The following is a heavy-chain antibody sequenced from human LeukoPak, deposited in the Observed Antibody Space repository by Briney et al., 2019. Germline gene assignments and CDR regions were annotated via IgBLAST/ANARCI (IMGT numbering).Heavy chain of an antibody. V-gene: IGHV4-59*08. CDR3: ARHPHSSGWYGVGFDP. J-gene: IGHJ5*02. CDR1: GGSISSYY. CDR2: IYYSGST. Sequence: PSETLSLTCTVSGGSISSYYWSWIRQPPGKGLEWIGFIYYSGSTNYNPSLKSRVTISVDTSKNQFSLKLSSVTAADAAVYYCARHPHSSGWYGVGFDPWGQGTLVTVSS. D-gene: IGHD6-19*01.